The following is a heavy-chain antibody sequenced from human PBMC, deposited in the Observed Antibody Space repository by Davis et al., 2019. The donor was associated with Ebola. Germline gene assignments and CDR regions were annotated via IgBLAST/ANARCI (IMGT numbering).Heavy chain of an antibody. V-gene: IGHV3-74*01. J-gene: IGHJ3*02. D-gene: IGHD5-24*01. CDR3: AREMATTNDAFDI. Sequence: HTGGSLRLSCAASGFTFSSYWMHWVRQAPGKGLVWVSRINSDGSSTSYADSLKGRFTISRDNAKNTLYLQKNSLRVEDTAVYYCAREMATTNDAFDIWGQGTMVSVSS. CDR2: INSDGSST. CDR1: GFTFSSYW.